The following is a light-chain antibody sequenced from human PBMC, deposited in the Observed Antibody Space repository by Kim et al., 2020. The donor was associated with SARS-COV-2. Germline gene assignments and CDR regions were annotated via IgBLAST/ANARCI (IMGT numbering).Light chain of an antibody. V-gene: IGKV1-39*01. Sequence: DIQMTQSPSSLSASVGDRVTITCRASQSISNYLNWYQQKPGKAPKLLIYTSSSLQSGVPLRFSGSESGTVFTLTINSLQPEDFATYYCQQSYSFPYTFGQGTKLEI. J-gene: IGKJ2*01. CDR2: TSS. CDR1: QSISNY. CDR3: QQSYSFPYT.